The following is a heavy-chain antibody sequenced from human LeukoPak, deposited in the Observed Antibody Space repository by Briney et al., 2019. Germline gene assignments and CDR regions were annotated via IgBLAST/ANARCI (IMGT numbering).Heavy chain of an antibody. D-gene: IGHD2-2*01. CDR2: ISCYNGDT. Sequence: GASVKVSCKASGYTFNKYGISWGRQAPGQGLEWMGWISCYNGDTRYAQNFQGRVTTTKDTSTSTVHMELRSLRSDDTAVYYCARDPSNTSGYYVYHDYWGQGALVTVSS. J-gene: IGHJ4*02. V-gene: IGHV1-18*01. CDR3: ARDPSNTSGYYVYHDY. CDR1: GYTFNKYG.